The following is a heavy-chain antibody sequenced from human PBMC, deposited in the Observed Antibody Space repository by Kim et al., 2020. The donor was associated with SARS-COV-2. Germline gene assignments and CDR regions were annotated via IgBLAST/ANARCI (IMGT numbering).Heavy chain of an antibody. CDR2: IRSTGTTI. V-gene: IGHV3-48*02. J-gene: IGHJ3*02. CDR1: RFTFSSYS. D-gene: IGHD6-6*01. Sequence: GGSLRLSCAASRFTFSSYSMNWVRQAPGKGLEWISYIRSTGTTIYYADSVKGRFTISRDNAQNSLHLQMNSLRDEDTAVYYCARDSSYAFDIWGQGTMVTVSS. CDR3: ARDSSYAFDI.